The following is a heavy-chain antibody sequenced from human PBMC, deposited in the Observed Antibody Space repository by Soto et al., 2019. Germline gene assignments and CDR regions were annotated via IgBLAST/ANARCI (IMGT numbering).Heavy chain of an antibody. Sequence: ASVKVSFKASGYSLSDYHIHWLRQVPGQGLEWMGRINPNTGGTDYAQNFHGSVTMTRDTSINTAYMELNRLRSDDTAVYYCARESDFRDYRSFYFYAIDVWGQGTTVTVS. CDR3: ARESDFRDYRSFYFYAIDV. CDR1: GYSLSDYH. V-gene: IGHV1-2*06. CDR2: INPNTGGT. D-gene: IGHD4-17*01. J-gene: IGHJ6*02.